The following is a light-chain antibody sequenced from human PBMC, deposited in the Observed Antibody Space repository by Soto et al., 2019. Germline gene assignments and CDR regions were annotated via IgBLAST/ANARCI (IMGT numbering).Light chain of an antibody. J-gene: IGKJ1*01. CDR2: KAS. Sequence: DIQMTQSPSTLSASVGDRVTITCRAIQSIGISLAWYQQKPGKAPNLLIYKASSLESGVPSRFSGSGSGAEFTLTISSLQPDDFATYYCQQYSLYPWTFGQGTKVE. CDR3: QQYSLYPWT. V-gene: IGKV1-5*03. CDR1: QSIGIS.